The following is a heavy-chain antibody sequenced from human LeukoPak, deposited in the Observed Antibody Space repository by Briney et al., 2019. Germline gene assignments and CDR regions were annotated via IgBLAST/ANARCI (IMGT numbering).Heavy chain of an antibody. CDR3: AELGITMIGGV. CDR1: GFTFSSYW. CDR2: IKQDGSEK. D-gene: IGHD3-10*02. Sequence: GGSLRLSCAASGFTFSSYWMSWVRQAPRKGLEWVANIKQDGSEKYYVDSVKGRFTISRDNAKNSLYLQMNSLRAEDTAVYYCAELGITMIGGVWGKGTTITISS. V-gene: IGHV3-7*01. J-gene: IGHJ6*04.